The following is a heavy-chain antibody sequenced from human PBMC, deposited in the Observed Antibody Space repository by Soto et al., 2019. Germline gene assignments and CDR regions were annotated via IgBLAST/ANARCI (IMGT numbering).Heavy chain of an antibody. CDR1: GVTFSIHC. V-gene: IGHV3-74*01. Sequence: PGGSLRLSCAASGVTFSIHCMHWGRQAPGKGLVWVSHIGPDGSSTRDADSVQGRFTISRDNARNTLYLQMNSMRNDDKAVYYCARDYNWSYDYWGQGILVTVSS. CDR2: IGPDGSST. D-gene: IGHD1-1*01. J-gene: IGHJ4*02. CDR3: ARDYNWSYDY.